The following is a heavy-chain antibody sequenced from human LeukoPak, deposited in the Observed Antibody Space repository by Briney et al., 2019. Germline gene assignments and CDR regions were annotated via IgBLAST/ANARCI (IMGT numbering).Heavy chain of an antibody. Sequence: GGSLRLSCAASGFTFSSYWMNWVRQAPGKGLEWVAVIWYDGSNKYYADSVKGRFTISRDNSKNTLYLQMNSLRAEDTAVYYCARDSGDYGLGYWGQGTLVTVSS. CDR1: GFTFSSYW. D-gene: IGHD2-21*02. CDR2: IWYDGSNK. J-gene: IGHJ4*02. CDR3: ARDSGDYGLGY. V-gene: IGHV3-33*08.